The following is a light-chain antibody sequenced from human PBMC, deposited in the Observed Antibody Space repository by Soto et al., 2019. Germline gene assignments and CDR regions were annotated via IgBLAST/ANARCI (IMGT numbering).Light chain of an antibody. J-gene: IGKJ2*01. Sequence: EIVMTQSPATLSVSPGERATISCRASQSLSSNLAWYQQKPGQAPRLLIYGASTRATGIPARFSGSGSGTEFTLTISSLQSEDFAVYYCQQYNYWPLYTFGQGTKLEIK. CDR2: GAS. CDR3: QQYNYWPLYT. CDR1: QSLSSN. V-gene: IGKV3-15*01.